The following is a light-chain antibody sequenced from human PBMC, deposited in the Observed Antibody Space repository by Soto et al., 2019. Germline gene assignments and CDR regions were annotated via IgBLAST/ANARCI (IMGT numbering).Light chain of an antibody. V-gene: IGLV1-47*01. CDR1: SSNIGSHY. CDR3: AAWDDSLGGVV. J-gene: IGLJ2*01. CDR2: RNN. Sequence: QSVLTQPPSASGTPGQRVTISCSGSSSNIGSHYVYWYQQLPGTAPTLLIYRNNQRPSGVRDRFSGSKSGTSASLAISGLRSEDEADYYCAAWDDSLGGVVFGGGTKLTVL.